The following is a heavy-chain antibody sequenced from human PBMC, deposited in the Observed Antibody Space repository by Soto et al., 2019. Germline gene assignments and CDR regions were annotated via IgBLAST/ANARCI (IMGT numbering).Heavy chain of an antibody. D-gene: IGHD2-2*03. Sequence: EALSLTRTVSGGYTRSSSYHWGWVRQPPGKGLEWIGSIYYSGSTYYNPSLKSRVTISVDTSKNQFSLKLSSVTAADTAVYYCVRLNGYCVSTKCRGYYGMDVWGQGSTVT. CDR3: VRLNGYCVSTKCRGYYGMDV. V-gene: IGHV4-39*01. J-gene: IGHJ6*02. CDR1: GGYTRSSSYH. CDR2: IYYSGST.